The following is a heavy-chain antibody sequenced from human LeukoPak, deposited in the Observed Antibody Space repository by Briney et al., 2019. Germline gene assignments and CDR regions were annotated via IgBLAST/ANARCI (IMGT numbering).Heavy chain of an antibody. J-gene: IGHJ4*02. V-gene: IGHV3-23*01. CDR1: GFTFSSYG. CDR3: AKVASADAQARLNY. CDR2: ISGSGGGT. D-gene: IGHD6-19*01. Sequence: PGGSLRLSCAASGFTFSSYGMSWVRQAPGKGLEWVSAISGSGGGTYYADSVEDRFTISRDYSNNTLYLQMNSLRADGTAVYYCAKVASADAQARLNYWGQGTLVTVSS.